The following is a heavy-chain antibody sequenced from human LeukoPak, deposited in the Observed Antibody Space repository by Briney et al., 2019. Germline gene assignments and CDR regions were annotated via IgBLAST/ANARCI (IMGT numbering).Heavy chain of an antibody. CDR3: ARVPSPYYDVWSGRNWFDT. CDR2: ISGNSGRT. D-gene: IGHD3-3*01. CDR1: GYSFTTYG. V-gene: IGHV1-18*01. J-gene: IGHJ5*02. Sequence: ASVKVSCKASGYSFTTYGISWVRQAPGQGLEWMGWISGNSGRTDYSPKLQDRITMTTDTSTNTAYMELRSLTSDDTAVYYCARVPSPYYDVWSGRNWFDTWGQGTRVTVSS.